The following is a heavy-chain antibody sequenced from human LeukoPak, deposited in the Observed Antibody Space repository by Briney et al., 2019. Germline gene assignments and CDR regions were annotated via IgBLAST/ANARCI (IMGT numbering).Heavy chain of an antibody. CDR2: INPNSGGT. Sequence: ASVKVSCQASGYTFTSYYMHWVRQAPGQGLEWMGWINPNSGGTNYAQKFQGRVTMTRDTSISTAYMELSRLRSDDTAVYYCASDIVVVPAASGCMDVWGKGTTVTVSS. D-gene: IGHD2-2*01. CDR1: GYTFTSYY. V-gene: IGHV1-2*02. J-gene: IGHJ6*03. CDR3: ASDIVVVPAASGCMDV.